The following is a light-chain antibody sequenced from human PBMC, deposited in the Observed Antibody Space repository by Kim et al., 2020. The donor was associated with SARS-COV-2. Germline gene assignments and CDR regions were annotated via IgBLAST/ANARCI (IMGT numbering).Light chain of an antibody. CDR1: QRVSSSY. Sequence: LSPGERATLSCRASQRVSSSYLAWYQQKPGQAHRLLIYGASSRATGIPDRFSGSGSGTDFTLTISRLEPEDFAVYYCQQYGSSLYTFGQGNKLEIK. V-gene: IGKV3-20*01. CDR2: GAS. J-gene: IGKJ2*01. CDR3: QQYGSSLYT.